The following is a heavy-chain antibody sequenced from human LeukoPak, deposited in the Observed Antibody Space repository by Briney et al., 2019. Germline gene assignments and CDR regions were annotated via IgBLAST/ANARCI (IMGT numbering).Heavy chain of an antibody. CDR3: ARGTYYYDSSGSNLDY. CDR1: GGSISSYY. CDR2: IYTSGST. D-gene: IGHD3-22*01. Sequence: SETLSLTCTVSGGSISSYYWSWIRQPPGKGLEWIGYIYTSGSTNYNPSLKSRVTMSVDTSKNQFSLKLSSVTAADTAVYYCARGTYYYDSSGSNLDYWGQGTLVTVSS. V-gene: IGHV4-4*08. J-gene: IGHJ4*02.